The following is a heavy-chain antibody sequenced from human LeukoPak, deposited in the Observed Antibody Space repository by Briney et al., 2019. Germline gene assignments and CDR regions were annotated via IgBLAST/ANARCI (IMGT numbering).Heavy chain of an antibody. J-gene: IGHJ6*03. CDR2: FDPGDGET. CDR3: ATYYSNPYYYYYMDV. D-gene: IGHD4-11*01. Sequence: ASVKVSCKVSGYTLTELSMHWVRQAPGKGLEWMGGFDPGDGETIYAQKFQGRVTMTEDTSTDTAYMELSSLRSEDTAVYYCATYYSNPYYYYYMDVWGKGTTVTVSS. V-gene: IGHV1-24*01. CDR1: GYTLTELS.